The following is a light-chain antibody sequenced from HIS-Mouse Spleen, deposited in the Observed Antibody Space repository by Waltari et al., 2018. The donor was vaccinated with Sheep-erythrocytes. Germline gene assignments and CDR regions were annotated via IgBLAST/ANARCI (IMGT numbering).Light chain of an antibody. CDR3: QAWDSSTVV. J-gene: IGLJ2*01. Sequence: PPSVSVSPGQTASITCPGDKLGDKYACWYQQKPGQSPVLVIYQDSKRPSGIPERFSGSNSGNTATLTISGTQAMDEADYYCQAWDSSTVVFGGGTKLTVL. V-gene: IGLV3-1*01. CDR2: QDS. CDR1: KLGDKY.